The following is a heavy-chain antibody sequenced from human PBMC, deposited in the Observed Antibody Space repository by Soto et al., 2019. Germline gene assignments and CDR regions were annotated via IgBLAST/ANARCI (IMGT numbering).Heavy chain of an antibody. V-gene: IGHV3-53*04. Sequence: EVQLVESGGGLVQPGGSLRLSCAASGFTFSSNSMSWVRQAPGKGLEWVSVIYSGGSTYYADSVKGRFTISRHNSKNTLYLQMNSLRAEDTAVYYCAREVGHGWFDPWGQGTLVTVSS. CDR2: IYSGGST. J-gene: IGHJ5*02. CDR3: AREVGHGWFDP. CDR1: GFTFSSNS.